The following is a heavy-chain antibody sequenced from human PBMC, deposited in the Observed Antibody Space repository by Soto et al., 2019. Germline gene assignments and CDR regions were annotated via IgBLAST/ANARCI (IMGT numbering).Heavy chain of an antibody. V-gene: IGHV3-23*01. CDR1: GFTFSSYG. Sequence: PGGSLRLSCAASGFTFSSYGMHWVRQAPGKGLEWVSAIRCHGSSTYYADSVKGRFTISRDNSKNTLYLQMNSLRADDTAVYYCARDLGSWYGRFDPWGQGTLVTVSS. D-gene: IGHD6-13*01. CDR3: ARDLGSWYGRFDP. CDR2: IRCHGSST. J-gene: IGHJ5*02.